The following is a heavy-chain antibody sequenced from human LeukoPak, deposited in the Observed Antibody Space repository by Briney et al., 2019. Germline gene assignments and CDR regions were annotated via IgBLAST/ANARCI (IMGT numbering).Heavy chain of an antibody. Sequence: GGSLRLSCAASGFTFSSYAMSWIRQAPGKGLEWVSAISGSGGSTYYADSVKGRFTISRDNSKNTLYLRMNSLRAEDTAVYYCAKIHCSGGSCRRGTTPYYFDYWGQGTLVTVSS. CDR3: AKIHCSGGSCRRGTTPYYFDY. D-gene: IGHD2-15*01. CDR1: GFTFSSYA. J-gene: IGHJ4*02. V-gene: IGHV3-23*01. CDR2: ISGSGGST.